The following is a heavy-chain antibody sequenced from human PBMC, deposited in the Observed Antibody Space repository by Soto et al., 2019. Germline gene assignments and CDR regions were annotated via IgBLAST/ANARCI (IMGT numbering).Heavy chain of an antibody. Sequence: EVQVLESGGGLVQPGGSLRLSCSASGFTFNDINWVRQAPGKGLEWISRITGGGHTDYVDSVKGRFTISRDNPKNTGYLQMNSLRVDDTAVYYCVKDRSGWGSFDMWGQGTVVTVSS. CDR2: ITGGGHT. CDR1: GFTFND. CDR3: VKDRSGWGSFDM. J-gene: IGHJ3*02. D-gene: IGHD3-16*01. V-gene: IGHV3-23*01.